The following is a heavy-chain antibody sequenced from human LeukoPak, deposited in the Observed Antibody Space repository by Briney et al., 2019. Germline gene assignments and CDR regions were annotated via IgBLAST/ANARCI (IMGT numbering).Heavy chain of an antibody. CDR2: IYYSGST. D-gene: IGHD6-19*01. V-gene: IGHV4-61*08. CDR1: GGSISSGGYY. J-gene: IGHJ3*02. Sequence: SETLSLTCTVSGGSISSGGYYWSWIRQPPGKGLEWIGYIYYSGSTNYNPSLKSRVTISVDTSKNQFSLKLSSVTAADTAVYYCARDIPVARAFDIWGQGTMVTVSS. CDR3: ARDIPVARAFDI.